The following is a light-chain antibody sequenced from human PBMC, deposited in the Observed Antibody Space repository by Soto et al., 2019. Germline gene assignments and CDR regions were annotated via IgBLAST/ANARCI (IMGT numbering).Light chain of an antibody. CDR3: QQRTNWPLT. CDR2: DAS. CDR1: QSLRSS. J-gene: IGKJ4*01. V-gene: IGKV3-15*01. Sequence: ETMMTQSPDTLSVSLGERATLSCRASQSLRSSLAWYQQKPGQAPRLLIYDASTRATGIPARFSGSGSGTDFTLTISSLETEDFAVYYCQQRTNWPLTFXGGTKVDIK.